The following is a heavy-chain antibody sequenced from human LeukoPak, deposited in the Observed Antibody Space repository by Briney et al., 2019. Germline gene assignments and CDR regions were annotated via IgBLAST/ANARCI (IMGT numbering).Heavy chain of an antibody. CDR1: GFTFSSYA. D-gene: IGHD2-15*01. CDR2: ISGSGGST. J-gene: IGHJ4*02. V-gene: IGHV3-23*01. CDR3: ARDRGGSYSAIDY. Sequence: PGGSLRLSCAASGFTFSSYAMSWVRQAPGKGLEWVSAISGSGGSTYYADSVKGRFTISRDNAEKSLYLQMNSLRAEDTAVYYCARDRGGSYSAIDYWGQGTLVTVSS.